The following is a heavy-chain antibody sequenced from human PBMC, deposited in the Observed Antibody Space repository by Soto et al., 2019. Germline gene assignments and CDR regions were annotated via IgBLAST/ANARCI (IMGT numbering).Heavy chain of an antibody. CDR2: ISSTSSYI. V-gene: IGHV3-21*01. CDR1: GFTFSIYS. Sequence: GSLRRSCEASGFTFSIYSMAWVRQAPGKGLEWVASISSTSSYIYYADAMKGRFTISRDNAKNSLYLQMNSLRAEDTAVYFCARTPGRDGYNHFEYWGHGTLVTVSS. CDR3: ARTPGRDGYNHFEY. D-gene: IGHD1-1*01. J-gene: IGHJ4*01.